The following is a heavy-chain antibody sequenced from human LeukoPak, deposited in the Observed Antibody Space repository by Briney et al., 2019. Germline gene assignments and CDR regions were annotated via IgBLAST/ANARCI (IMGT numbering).Heavy chain of an antibody. Sequence: ASVKVSCKASGGTFSSYAISWVRQAPGQGLEWMGRIIPIFGIANYAQKFQGRVTITADKSTSTAYMELSSLRSEDTAVYYCARDLLSGGLGSYKTYYYYYYGMDVWGQGTTVTVSS. V-gene: IGHV1-69*04. CDR3: ARDLLSGGLGSYKTYYYYYYGMDV. CDR1: GGTFSSYA. J-gene: IGHJ6*02. CDR2: IIPIFGIA. D-gene: IGHD3-10*01.